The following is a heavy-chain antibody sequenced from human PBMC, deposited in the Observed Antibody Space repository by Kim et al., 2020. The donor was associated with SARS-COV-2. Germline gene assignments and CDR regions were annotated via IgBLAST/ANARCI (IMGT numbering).Heavy chain of an antibody. CDR3: ARAGWRRGTIFGVVISELDY. J-gene: IGHJ4*02. V-gene: IGHV1-69*13. Sequence: SVKVSCKASGGTFSSYAISWVRQAPGQGLEWMGGIIPIFGTANYAQKFQGRVTITADESTSTAYMELSSLRSEDTAVYYCARAGWRRGTIFGVVISELDYWGQGTLVTVSS. CDR1: GGTFSSYA. D-gene: IGHD3-3*01. CDR2: IIPIFGTA.